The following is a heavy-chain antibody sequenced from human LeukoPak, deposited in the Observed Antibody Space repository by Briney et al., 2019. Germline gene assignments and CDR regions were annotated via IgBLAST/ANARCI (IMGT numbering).Heavy chain of an antibody. CDR3: ARYCGGDCYRPGGYFYGMDV. D-gene: IGHD2-21*02. V-gene: IGHV4-59*08. J-gene: IGHJ6*02. Sequence: SETLSLTCTVSGGSISGYYWSWIRQPPGKGLEWIGYIYYSGSTNYNPSLKSRVTISVDTSKNQFSLKLSSVTAADTAVYYCARYCGGDCYRPGGYFYGMDVWGQGTTVTVSS. CDR2: IYYSGST. CDR1: GGSISGYY.